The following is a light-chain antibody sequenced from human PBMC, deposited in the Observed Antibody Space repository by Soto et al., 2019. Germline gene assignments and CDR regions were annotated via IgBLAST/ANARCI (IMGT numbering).Light chain of an antibody. V-gene: IGKV1-5*01. J-gene: IGKJ1*01. Sequence: DTQMTQSPSSLSASVGDRVTINCRTSQTISRYLNWYQQKPVKAPKLLIYAASNLQSGVPSRFSGSGSGTEFTLTVSSLQPDDFAAYYCHQYHNFPRTFGQGTKVDIK. CDR2: AAS. CDR3: HQYHNFPRT. CDR1: QTISRY.